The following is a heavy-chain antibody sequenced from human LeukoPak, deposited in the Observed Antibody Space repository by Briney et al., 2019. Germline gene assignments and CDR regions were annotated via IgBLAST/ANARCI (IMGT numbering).Heavy chain of an antibody. CDR1: GYTFTSYG. CDR3: ARVHYDSSGYSPTYYFDY. J-gene: IGHJ4*02. V-gene: IGHV1-18*01. CDR2: ISAYNGNT. Sequence: GASVTVSCKASGYTFTSYGISWVRQAPGQGLEWMGWISAYNGNTNYAQKLQGRVTMTTDTSTSTAYMELRSLRSDDTAVYYCARVHYDSSGYSPTYYFDYWGQGTLVTVSS. D-gene: IGHD3-22*01.